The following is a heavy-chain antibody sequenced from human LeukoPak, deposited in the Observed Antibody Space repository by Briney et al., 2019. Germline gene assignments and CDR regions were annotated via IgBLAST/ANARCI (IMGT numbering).Heavy chain of an antibody. CDR3: ARDGGGMAAAGTYY. CDR2: ISSSSSTI. V-gene: IGHV3-48*01. D-gene: IGHD6-13*01. J-gene: IGHJ4*02. Sequence: GGSLRLSCAASGFTFSSYSMNWVRQAPGKGLEWVSYISSSSSTIYYADSVKGRFTISRDNAKNSLYLQMNSLRAEDTAVYYCARDGGGMAAAGTYYWGQGTLVTVSS. CDR1: GFTFSSYS.